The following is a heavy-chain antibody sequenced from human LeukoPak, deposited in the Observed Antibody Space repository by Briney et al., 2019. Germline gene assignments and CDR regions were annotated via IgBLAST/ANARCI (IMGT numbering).Heavy chain of an antibody. CDR1: GGSISGFY. D-gene: IGHD6-6*01. V-gene: IGHV4-59*12. Sequence: SETLSLTCTVSGGSISGFYWSWIRQPPGKGLEWIGYMSNNGATTYNPSLKSRVTISVDTSKNQFSLKLSSVTAADTAVYYCTRALRRWVAARPAYYFDYWGQGTLVTVSS. CDR3: TRALRRWVAARPAYYFDY. J-gene: IGHJ4*02. CDR2: MSNNGAT.